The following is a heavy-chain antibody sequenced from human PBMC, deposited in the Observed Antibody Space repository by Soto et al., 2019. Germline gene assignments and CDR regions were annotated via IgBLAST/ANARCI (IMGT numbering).Heavy chain of an antibody. Sequence: SAKVPSKASGYTLTRFHTHCVRPAPGQGLEWMGWINPNSGGTNYAQKFQGRVTMTRDTSISTAYMELSRLRSDDTAVYYCARGKIPWNRDSYYCMDVWGRGTTVT. CDR2: INPNSGGT. D-gene: IGHD1-1*01. CDR1: GYTLTRFH. CDR3: ARGKIPWNRDSYYCMDV. J-gene: IGHJ6*02. V-gene: IGHV1-2*02.